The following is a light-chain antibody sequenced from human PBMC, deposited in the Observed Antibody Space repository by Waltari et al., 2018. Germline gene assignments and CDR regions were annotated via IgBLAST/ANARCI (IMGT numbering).Light chain of an antibody. CDR3: QQYSNTPYT. J-gene: IGKJ2*01. CDR1: QSVLYSSNNKNY. Sequence: DIVMTQSPDSLAVSLGERATINCKSSQSVLYSSNNKNYLAWYQQKPRQPPKLLIYWASTRESGVPDRFSGSGSGTGFTLIINSLQAEDVAVYYCQQYSNTPYTFGQGTKLEIK. CDR2: WAS. V-gene: IGKV4-1*01.